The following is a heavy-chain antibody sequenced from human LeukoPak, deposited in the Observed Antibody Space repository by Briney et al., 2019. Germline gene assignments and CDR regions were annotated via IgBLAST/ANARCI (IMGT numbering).Heavy chain of an antibody. V-gene: IGHV1-18*01. Sequence: ASVKVSCKASGYTFTSYGISWVRQAPGQGLEWTGWISAYNGNTNYAQKLQGRVTMTTDTSTSTAYMELRSLRSDDTAVYYCARSALRYFDWSPNSAYYYYYGMDVWGQGTTVTVSS. CDR2: ISAYNGNT. CDR1: GYTFTSYG. CDR3: ARSALRYFDWSPNSAYYYYYGMDV. J-gene: IGHJ6*02. D-gene: IGHD3-9*01.